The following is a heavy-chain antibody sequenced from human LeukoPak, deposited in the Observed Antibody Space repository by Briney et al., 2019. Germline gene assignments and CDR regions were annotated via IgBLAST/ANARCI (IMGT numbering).Heavy chain of an antibody. CDR2: ITSGGGTT. J-gene: IGHJ4*02. CDR3: ARDHPRAAWVFDY. V-gene: IGHV3-23*01. D-gene: IGHD6-25*01. Sequence: GGSLRLSCAASGFTFSNYAMSWVRRAPGKALEWVSAITSGGGTTYYAGSVKGRFTISRDNSKNTLYLQMNSLRAEDTAVYYCARDHPRAAWVFDYWGQGTLVSVSS. CDR1: GFTFSNYA.